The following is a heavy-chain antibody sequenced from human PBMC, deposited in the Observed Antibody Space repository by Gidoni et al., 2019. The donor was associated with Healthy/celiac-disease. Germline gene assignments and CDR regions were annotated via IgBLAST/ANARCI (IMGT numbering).Heavy chain of an antibody. V-gene: IGHV1-18*01. Sequence: QVQLVQSGAEVKKPGASVKVSCKASGYTFTSYGISWVRQAPGQGLEWMGWISAYNGNTNYAQKLQGRVTMTTDTSTSTAYMELRSLRSDDTAVYYCAREPYCGGDCYNNWFDPWGQGTLVTVSS. D-gene: IGHD2-21*02. CDR3: AREPYCGGDCYNNWFDP. J-gene: IGHJ5*02. CDR2: ISAYNGNT. CDR1: GYTFTSYG.